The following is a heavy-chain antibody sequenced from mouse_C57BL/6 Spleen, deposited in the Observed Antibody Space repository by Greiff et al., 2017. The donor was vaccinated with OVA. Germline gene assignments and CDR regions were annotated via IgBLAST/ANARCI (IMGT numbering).Heavy chain of an antibody. V-gene: IGHV1-55*01. CDR1: GYTFTSYW. CDR3: ARRNGYELSYAMDY. CDR2: IYPGSGST. J-gene: IGHJ4*01. Sequence: QVQLKQPGAELVKPGASVKMSCKASGYTFTSYWITWVKQRPGQGLEWIGDIYPGSGSTNYNEKFKSKATLTVDTSSSTAYMQLSSLTSEDSAVYYCARRNGYELSYAMDYWGQGTSVTVSS. D-gene: IGHD2-2*01.